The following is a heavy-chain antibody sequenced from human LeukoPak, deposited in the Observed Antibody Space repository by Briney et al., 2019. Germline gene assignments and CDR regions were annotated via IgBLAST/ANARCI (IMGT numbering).Heavy chain of an antibody. D-gene: IGHD2-2*01. CDR2: IYTSGST. V-gene: IGHV4-4*07. CDR3: ARDLYCSSTSCRANNWFDP. Sequence: SETLSLTCTVSGGSISSYYWSWIRQPAGKGLEWIGRIYTSGSTNYNPSLKSRVTISVDKSKNQFSLKLGSVTAADTAVYYCARDLYCSSTSCRANNWFDPWGKGTLVTVSS. CDR1: GGSISSYY. J-gene: IGHJ5*02.